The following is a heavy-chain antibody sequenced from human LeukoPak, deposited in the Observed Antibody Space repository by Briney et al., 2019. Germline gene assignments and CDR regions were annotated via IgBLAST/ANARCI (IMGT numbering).Heavy chain of an antibody. D-gene: IGHD3-10*01. CDR1: GFTFSRYW. CDR3: ARVGGRGSIGGDC. J-gene: IGHJ4*02. V-gene: IGHV3-7*02. CDR2: IKEDGSVK. Sequence: PGGSLRLSCAASGFTFSRYWMSWVRQAPGKGLEWVANIKEDGSVKYYVESVKGRFTISRDNAKNTLYLQMRSLRADDTAMYFCARVGGRGSIGGDCWGQGTLVTVSS.